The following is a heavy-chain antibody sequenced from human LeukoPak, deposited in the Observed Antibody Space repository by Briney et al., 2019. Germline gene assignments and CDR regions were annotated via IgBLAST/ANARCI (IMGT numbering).Heavy chain of an antibody. Sequence: PGGSLRLSCVASGFTFSTYTMNWVRQAPGKGLEWVSSISSSSFFISYADSVRGRFTISRDNSKNTLYLQMNSLRAEDTAIYYCAKDLVTGSLDYWGQGTLVTVSS. CDR2: ISSSSFFI. CDR3: AKDLVTGSLDY. D-gene: IGHD3-10*01. CDR1: GFTFSTYT. V-gene: IGHV3-21*04. J-gene: IGHJ4*02.